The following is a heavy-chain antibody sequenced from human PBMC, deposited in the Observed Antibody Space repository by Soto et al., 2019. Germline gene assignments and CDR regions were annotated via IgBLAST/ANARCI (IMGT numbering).Heavy chain of an antibody. J-gene: IGHJ4*02. CDR2: ISAYNGNT. CDR1: GYTFTSYG. D-gene: IGHD2-15*01. Sequence: ASVKVSCKASGYTFTSYGISWVRQAPGQGLEWMGWISAYNGNTNYAQKLQGRVTMTTDASTSTAYMELRSLRSDDTAVYYCALSGDCSGGSCYKRPLDYWGQGNLVTVSS. V-gene: IGHV1-18*01. CDR3: ALSGDCSGGSCYKRPLDY.